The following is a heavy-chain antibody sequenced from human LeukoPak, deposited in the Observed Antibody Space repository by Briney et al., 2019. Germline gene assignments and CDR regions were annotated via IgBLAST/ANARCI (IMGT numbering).Heavy chain of an antibody. CDR1: GYSFTNYW. CDR2: IDPSDSYT. CDR3: ARHAMGGDTAIIG. J-gene: IGHJ4*02. V-gene: IGHV5-10-1*01. D-gene: IGHD5-18*01. Sequence: GESLKISCKGSGYSFTNYWISWVRQMPGKGLEWMWTIDPSDSYTNYSPSFQGHVTISADKSISAAYLQWSSLKASDTAVYYCARHAMGGDTAIIGWGQGTLVTVSS.